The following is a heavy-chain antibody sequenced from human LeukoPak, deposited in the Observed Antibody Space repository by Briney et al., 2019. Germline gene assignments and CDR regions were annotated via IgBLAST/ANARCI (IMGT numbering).Heavy chain of an antibody. CDR2: ISADSATT. D-gene: IGHD3-10*01. Sequence: GGSLRLSCAASGFNFGSYSMTRVRQAPGKGLEWVSVISADSATTFYADSVKGRFTISRDNAKNTVFLQMSSLRAEDTALYYCARKSASGNYPLDYWGQGTLVTVSS. CDR1: GFNFGSYS. V-gene: IGHV3-23*01. J-gene: IGHJ4*02. CDR3: ARKSASGNYPLDY.